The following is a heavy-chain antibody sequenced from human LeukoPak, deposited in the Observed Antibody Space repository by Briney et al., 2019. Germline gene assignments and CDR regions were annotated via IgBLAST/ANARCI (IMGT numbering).Heavy chain of an antibody. J-gene: IGHJ4*02. Sequence: GGSLRLSCAASGFTVSSNYMTWVRQAPGKGLEWVSVIYKGGNIYYADSVKGRFTISRDTSKNTLYLQMNNLRVEDTAVYYCAREGGLGYCSNTACALDYWGQGILVTVSS. CDR1: GFTVSSNY. CDR3: AREGGLGYCSNTACALDY. CDR2: IYKGGNI. D-gene: IGHD2-2*01. V-gene: IGHV3-66*01.